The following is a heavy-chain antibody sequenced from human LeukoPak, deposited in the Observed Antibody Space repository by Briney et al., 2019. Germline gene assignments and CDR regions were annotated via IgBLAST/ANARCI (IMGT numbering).Heavy chain of an antibody. Sequence: SETLSLTCTVSGGSIRSSGYYWGWIRLPPGKGLEWIGNVYYTGSTYYNPSLKSGVTISVDTSKNQFSLKLNSVTAADTAVYYCARRTTAAAGSYFDCWGQGTLVTVSS. J-gene: IGHJ4*02. CDR2: VYYTGST. V-gene: IGHV4-39*01. CDR3: ARRTTAAAGSYFDC. D-gene: IGHD6-25*01. CDR1: GGSIRSSGYY.